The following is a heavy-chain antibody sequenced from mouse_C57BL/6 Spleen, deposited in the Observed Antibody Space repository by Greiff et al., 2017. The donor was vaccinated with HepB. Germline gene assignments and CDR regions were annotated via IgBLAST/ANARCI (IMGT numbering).Heavy chain of an antibody. D-gene: IGHD2-10*02. V-gene: IGHV1-82*01. J-gene: IGHJ2*01. Sequence: VKLQQSGPELVKPGASVKISCKASGYAFSSSWMNWVKQRPGKGLEWIGRIYPGDGDTNYNGKFKGKATLTADKSSSTAYMQLSSLTSEDSAVYFCARSRYGNPYYFDYWGQGTTLTVSS. CDR2: IYPGDGDT. CDR1: GYAFSSSW. CDR3: ARSRYGNPYYFDY.